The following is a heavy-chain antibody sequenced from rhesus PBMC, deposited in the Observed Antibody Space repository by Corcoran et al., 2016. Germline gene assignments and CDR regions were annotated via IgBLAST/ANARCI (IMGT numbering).Heavy chain of an antibody. J-gene: IGHJ4*01. V-gene: IGHV4-73*01. CDR2: IYGNSART. Sequence: QVQLQQWGEGLVKPSETLSLTCAVYGGSISGYYYWSWIPQPPGKGLEWIGYIYGNSARTTYNPSLKNRVPISKDPSKNQFSLKLSSVTAADTAVYYCAREGLRYYFDYWGQGVLVTVSS. CDR3: AREGLRYYFDY. D-gene: IGHD2-21*01. CDR1: GGSISGYYY.